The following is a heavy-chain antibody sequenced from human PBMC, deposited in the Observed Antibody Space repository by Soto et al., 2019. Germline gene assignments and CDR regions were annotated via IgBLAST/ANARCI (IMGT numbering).Heavy chain of an antibody. CDR1: GFTFSSYG. Sequence: QVQLVESGGGVVQPGRSLRLSCAASGFTFSSYGMHWVRQAPGKGLEWVAVIWYDGSNKYYADSVKGRITISRDNSKNTLDLQMNSLRAEDTAVYYCARGWVTGIAAAGSLPDYYGMDVWGQGTTVTVSS. J-gene: IGHJ6*02. V-gene: IGHV3-33*01. CDR3: ARGWVTGIAAAGSLPDYYGMDV. D-gene: IGHD6-13*01. CDR2: IWYDGSNK.